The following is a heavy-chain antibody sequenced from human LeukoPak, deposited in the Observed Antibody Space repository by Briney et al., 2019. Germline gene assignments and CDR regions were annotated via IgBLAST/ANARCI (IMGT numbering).Heavy chain of an antibody. CDR2: IWYDGSNK. V-gene: IGHV3-33*01. Sequence: GGSLRLSCAASGFTFSSYGMHWVRQAPGKGLEWVALIWYDGSNKYYADSVKGRFTISRENSKNTLYLQMNSLRAEDTAVYYCARDLFDSSSTNWFDPWGQGTLVTVSS. CDR1: GFTFSSYG. CDR3: ARDLFDSSSTNWFDP. J-gene: IGHJ5*02. D-gene: IGHD6-13*01.